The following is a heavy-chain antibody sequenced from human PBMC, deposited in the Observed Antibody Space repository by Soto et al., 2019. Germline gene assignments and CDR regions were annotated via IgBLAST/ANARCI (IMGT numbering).Heavy chain of an antibody. V-gene: IGHV4-30-4*01. CDR2: IYYSGST. Sequence: PSETLSLTCTVSGGSISSGDYDWSWIRQPPGKGLEWIGYIYYSGSTYYNPSLKSRVTISVDTSKNQFSLKLSSVTAADTAVYYCASNSYVYTFYDYWGQGTLVTVSS. D-gene: IGHD5-18*01. CDR1: GGSISSGDYD. J-gene: IGHJ4*02. CDR3: ASNSYVYTFYDY.